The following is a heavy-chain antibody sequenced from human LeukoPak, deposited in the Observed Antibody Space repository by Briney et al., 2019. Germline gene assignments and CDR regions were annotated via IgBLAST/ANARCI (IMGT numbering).Heavy chain of an antibody. CDR2: ISSSSSTI. Sequence: QPGGSLRLSCAASGFTFSSYSMNWVRQAPGKGLEWVSYISSSSSTIYYADSVKGRFTISRDNAKNSLYLQMNSLRAEDTAVYYCARGFRGYSYGHDYWGQGALVTVSS. J-gene: IGHJ4*02. CDR3: ARGFRGYSYGHDY. D-gene: IGHD5-18*01. V-gene: IGHV3-48*04. CDR1: GFTFSSYS.